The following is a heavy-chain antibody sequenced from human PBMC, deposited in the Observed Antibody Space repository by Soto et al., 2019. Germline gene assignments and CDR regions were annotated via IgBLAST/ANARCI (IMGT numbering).Heavy chain of an antibody. CDR3: AAGYDYYGYDAFDI. CDR1: GFTFTSSA. D-gene: IGHD4-17*01. Sequence: QMQLVQSGPEVKKPGTSVKVSCKASGFTFTSSAMQWVRQARGQRLEWIGWIVVGSGNTNYAQKFQERVTITGDMXXSTAYMELSSLRSEDTAVYYCAAGYDYYGYDAFDIWGQGTMVTVSS. J-gene: IGHJ3*02. V-gene: IGHV1-58*02. CDR2: IVVGSGNT.